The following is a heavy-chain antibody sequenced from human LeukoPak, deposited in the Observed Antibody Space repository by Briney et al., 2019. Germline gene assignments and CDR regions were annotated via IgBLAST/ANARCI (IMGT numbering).Heavy chain of an antibody. J-gene: IGHJ4*02. Sequence: GGSLRLSCAASGFTFSSYTMHWVRQAPGKGLEYVSAISSNGGSTYYANSVKGRFTISRDNSKNTLYLQMGSLRAEDMAVYYCARDTHYYDSSGYYFDYWGQGTLVTVSS. CDR1: GFTFSSYT. D-gene: IGHD3-22*01. CDR2: ISSNGGST. V-gene: IGHV3-64*01. CDR3: ARDTHYYDSSGYYFDY.